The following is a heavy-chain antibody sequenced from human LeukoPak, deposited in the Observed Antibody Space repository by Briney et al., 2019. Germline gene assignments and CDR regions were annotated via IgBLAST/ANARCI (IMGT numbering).Heavy chain of an antibody. J-gene: IGHJ5*02. CDR1: GDSISNYY. CDR2: IYTSGST. Sequence: SETLSLTCTVSGDSISNYYWSWIRQPAGKGLEWIGRIYTSGSTNYNPSLKSRVTMSVDTSKNQFSLKLSSVTAADTAVYYCARDKGCSGGSCYSYWFDPWGQGTLVTVSS. V-gene: IGHV4-4*07. D-gene: IGHD2-15*01. CDR3: ARDKGCSGGSCYSYWFDP.